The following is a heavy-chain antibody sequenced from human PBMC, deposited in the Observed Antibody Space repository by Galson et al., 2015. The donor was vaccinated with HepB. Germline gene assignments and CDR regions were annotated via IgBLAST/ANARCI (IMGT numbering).Heavy chain of an antibody. D-gene: IGHD2-2*01. CDR1: GFTFSSYW. V-gene: IGHV3-7*03. Sequence: SLRLSCAASGFTFSSYWMSWVRQAPGKGLEWVANIRQDGSEKYYVDSVKGRFTISRDNAKNSLYLQMNSLRAEDTAVYYCARDPLVVVPAAIGYYYYYYMDVWGKGTTVTVSS. CDR3: ARDPLVVVPAAIGYYYYYYMDV. J-gene: IGHJ6*03. CDR2: IRQDGSEK.